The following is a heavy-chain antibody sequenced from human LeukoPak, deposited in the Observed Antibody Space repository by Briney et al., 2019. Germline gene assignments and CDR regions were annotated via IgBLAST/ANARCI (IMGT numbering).Heavy chain of an antibody. D-gene: IGHD6-19*01. V-gene: IGHV3-30-3*01. CDR2: ISYDGSNK. CDR3: AREDVAVADNRPAFDI. Sequence: GRSLRLSCAASGFTFGSYAMRWVRQAPGKGLEWVAVISYDGSNKYYADSVKGRFTISRDNSKNTLYLQMNSLRAEDTAVYYCAREDVAVADNRPAFDIWGQGTMVTVSS. CDR1: GFTFGSYA. J-gene: IGHJ3*02.